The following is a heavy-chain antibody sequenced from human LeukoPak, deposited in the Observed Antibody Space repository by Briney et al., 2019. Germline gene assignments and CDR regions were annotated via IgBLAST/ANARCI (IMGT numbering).Heavy chain of an antibody. CDR2: IWYDGSYK. CDR1: GFTFSNYA. CDR3: ARDVGGILGAFFDC. J-gene: IGHJ4*02. V-gene: IGHV3-33*01. Sequence: GRSLRLSCAASGFTFSNYAMHWVRQAPGKGLEWMAIIWYDGSYKYYADSVKGRFTISRDNSKSTLSLQMNSLRAEDTAIYYCARDVGGILGAFFDCWGQGTLVTVSS. D-gene: IGHD1-26*01.